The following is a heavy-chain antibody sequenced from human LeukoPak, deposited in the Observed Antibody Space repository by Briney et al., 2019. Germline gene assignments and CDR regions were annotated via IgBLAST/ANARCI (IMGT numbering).Heavy chain of an antibody. V-gene: IGHV1-2*02. D-gene: IGHD2-2*02. J-gene: IGHJ4*02. CDR1: GYSFTSYA. CDR3: ARLVPPRTVVPAAIRGDY. CDR2: INPNSGGT. Sequence: GASVKVSCKASGYSFTSYAMHWVRQAPGQRLEWMGWINPNSGGTNYAQKFQGRVTMTRDTSISTAYMELSRLRSDDTAVYYCARLVPPRTVVPAAIRGDYWGQGTLVTVSS.